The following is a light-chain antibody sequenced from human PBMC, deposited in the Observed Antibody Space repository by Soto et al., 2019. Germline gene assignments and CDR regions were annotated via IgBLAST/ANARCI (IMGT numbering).Light chain of an antibody. J-gene: IGKJ1*01. CDR1: QSVSSY. CDR3: QQRSNCPPWT. CDR2: DAS. V-gene: IGKV3-11*01. Sequence: EIVLTQSPATLSLSPGERATLSCRASQSVSSYLAWYQQKPGQAPRLLIYDASNRATGIPARFSGSGSGTDFTLTISSREPEDFAVYYCQQRSNCPPWTFGQGTKVEIK.